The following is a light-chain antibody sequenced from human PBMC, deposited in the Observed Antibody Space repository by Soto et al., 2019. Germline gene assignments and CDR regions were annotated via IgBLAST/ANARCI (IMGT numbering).Light chain of an antibody. Sequence: QSVLTQPRSVSGSPGQSVTISCTGTSSDVGAYNYVSWYQQHPGKAPKLMIFDVRERPSGVPDRFSGSKFGNTASLAISGLQAEDEAEYYCQSYDSSLSGSGVFGGGTKLTVL. V-gene: IGLV2-11*01. J-gene: IGLJ3*02. CDR1: SSDVGAYNY. CDR3: QSYDSSLSGSGV. CDR2: DVR.